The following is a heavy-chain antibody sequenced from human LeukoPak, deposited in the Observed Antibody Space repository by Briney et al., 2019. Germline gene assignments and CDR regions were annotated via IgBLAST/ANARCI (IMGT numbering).Heavy chain of an antibody. CDR1: GGSISSYD. Sequence: PSETLSLTCTVSGGSISSYDWSWIRQPPGKGLEWIGYIYYSGSTNYNPSLKSRVTISVDTSKNQFSLKLSSVTAADTAVYYCATLLSSSWSFDYWGQGTLVTVSS. V-gene: IGHV4-59*08. CDR2: IYYSGST. J-gene: IGHJ4*02. D-gene: IGHD6-13*01. CDR3: ATLLSSSWSFDY.